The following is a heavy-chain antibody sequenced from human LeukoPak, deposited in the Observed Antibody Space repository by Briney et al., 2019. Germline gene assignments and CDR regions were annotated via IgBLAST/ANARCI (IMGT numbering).Heavy chain of an antibody. CDR3: ARDRRYYDSGGYYKRNDY. CDR2: ISSSSSTI. D-gene: IGHD3-22*01. V-gene: IGHV3-48*04. J-gene: IGHJ4*02. Sequence: GGSLRLSCAASGFTFSSYSMNWVRQAPGKGLEWVSYISSSSSTIYYADSVKGRFTISRDNAKNSLYLQMNSLRAEDTAVYYCARDRRYYDSGGYYKRNDYWGQGTLVTVSS. CDR1: GFTFSSYS.